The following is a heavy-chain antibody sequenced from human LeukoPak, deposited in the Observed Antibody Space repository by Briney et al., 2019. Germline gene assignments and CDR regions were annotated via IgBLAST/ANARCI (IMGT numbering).Heavy chain of an antibody. D-gene: IGHD3-16*01. CDR1: AFIVSRNY. V-gene: IGHV3-53*01. CDR2: LSSKYET. J-gene: IGHJ3*02. CDR3: YGIHLGDSFDI. Sequence: GGSLRLSCPASAFIVSRNYMGWVRQAPGKGLEWVSALSSKYETYYADSVKGRFTISRDNSENTLYLQMNALRAEDTALYYCYGIHLGDSFDIWGRGTMVIVFS.